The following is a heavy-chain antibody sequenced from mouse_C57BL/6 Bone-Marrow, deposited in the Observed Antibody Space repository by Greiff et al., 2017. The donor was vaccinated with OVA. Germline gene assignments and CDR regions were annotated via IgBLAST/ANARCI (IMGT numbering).Heavy chain of an antibody. CDR3: ARGNTGYYFDY. Sequence: QVQLKQPGAELVRPGTSVKLSCKASGYTFTSYWMHWVKQRPGQGLEWIGVIDPSDSYTNYNQKFKGKATLTVDTSSSTAYMQLSSLTSEDSAVYYCARGNTGYYFDYWGQGTTLTVSS. V-gene: IGHV1-59*01. D-gene: IGHD4-1*01. CDR2: IDPSDSYT. J-gene: IGHJ2*01. CDR1: GYTFTSYW.